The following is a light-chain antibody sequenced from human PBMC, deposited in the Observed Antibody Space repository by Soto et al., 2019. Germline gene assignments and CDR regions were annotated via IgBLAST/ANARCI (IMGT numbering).Light chain of an antibody. CDR2: LAS. V-gene: IGKV3-15*01. CDR3: QQYNNWPPSWT. J-gene: IGKJ1*01. CDR1: QSVSSN. Sequence: EIVMTQSPATLSVSPGERATLSCRASQSVSSNLAWYQQKPGQAPRLLIHLASTRATGIPARFSGSGSGTEFTLTISSLQSEDFAVYYCQQYNNWPPSWTFGQGTKVDIK.